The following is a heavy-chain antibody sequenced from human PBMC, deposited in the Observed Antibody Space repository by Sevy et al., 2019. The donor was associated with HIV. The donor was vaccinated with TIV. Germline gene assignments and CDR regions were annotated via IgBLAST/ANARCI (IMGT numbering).Heavy chain of an antibody. CDR3: AREDGTPAGYYYYGMDV. CDR1: GGSISSYY. CDR2: IYTSRST. Sequence: SETLSLTCTVSGGSISSYYWSWIRQPAGKGLEWIGRIYTSRSTNYNPSLKSRVTMSIDTSKNQFSLKLSSVTAADTAVYYCAREDGTPAGYYYYGMDVWGQGTTVTVSS. J-gene: IGHJ6*02. D-gene: IGHD1-1*01. V-gene: IGHV4-4*07.